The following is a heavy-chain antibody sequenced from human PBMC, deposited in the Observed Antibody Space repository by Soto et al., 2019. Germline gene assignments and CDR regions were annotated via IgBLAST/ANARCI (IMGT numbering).Heavy chain of an antibody. V-gene: IGHV1-69*02. J-gene: IGHJ4*02. CDR3: ATSYGSGSRPFDN. D-gene: IGHD3-10*01. CDR1: GDTFNFYT. Sequence: QVQLVQSGAEAKKPGSSVKVSCKTSGDTFNFYTIHWVRQAPGQGLEWLGRIIPMVGMSNYAQRFQGRVTMMADKSTSTAYMQLTGLRAEDSAVYYCATSYGSGSRPFDNWGQGTLVSVSS. CDR2: IIPMVGMS.